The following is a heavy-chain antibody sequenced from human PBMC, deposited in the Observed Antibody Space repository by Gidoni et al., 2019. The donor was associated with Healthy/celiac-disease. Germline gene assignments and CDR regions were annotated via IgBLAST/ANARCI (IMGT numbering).Heavy chain of an antibody. CDR2: MNPTSGNT. CDR3: ARGGVGATDY. D-gene: IGHD1-26*01. CDR1: GYTFTRYN. Sequence: QVQLVQSGAEVKKPGASVRVSCKASGYTFTRYNINWVRHATGKGLEWIGWMNPTSGNTGDAQKFQGRVTMTRNTSISTAYMELSSLRSEDTAVYYCARGGVGATDYWGQGTLVTVSS. V-gene: IGHV1-8*01. J-gene: IGHJ4*02.